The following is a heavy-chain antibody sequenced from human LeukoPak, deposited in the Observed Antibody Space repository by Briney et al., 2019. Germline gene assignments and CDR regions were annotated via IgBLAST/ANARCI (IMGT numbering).Heavy chain of an antibody. CDR3: ARNVDTAMRGGDY. CDR1: GFTFSSYS. D-gene: IGHD5-18*01. Sequence: GGSLRLSCAASGFTFSSYSMNWVRQAPGKGLEWVSSISSSSSYIYYADSVKGRFTISRDNAKNSLYLQMNSLRAEDTAVYYCARNVDTAMRGGDYWGQGTLVTVSS. V-gene: IGHV3-21*01. J-gene: IGHJ4*02. CDR2: ISSSSSYI.